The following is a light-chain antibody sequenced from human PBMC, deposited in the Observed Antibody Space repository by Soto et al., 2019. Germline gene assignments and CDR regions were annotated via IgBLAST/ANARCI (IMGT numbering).Light chain of an antibody. CDR3: QQRSKWPPT. V-gene: IGKV3-11*01. CDR1: QSVSTY. Sequence: EIVLTQSPATLSLSPGERATLSCRATQSVSTYLAWYQQKPGQAPRLLIYDASNRATGIPARFSGSGSGTDFTLTISSLEPEDLAVYYCQQRSKWPPTFGGGTKVEIK. CDR2: DAS. J-gene: IGKJ4*01.